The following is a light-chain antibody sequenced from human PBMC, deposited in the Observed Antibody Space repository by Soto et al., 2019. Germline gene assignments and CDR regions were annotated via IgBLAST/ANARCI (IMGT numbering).Light chain of an antibody. J-gene: IGLJ3*02. Sequence: QSALTQPPSASGSLGQSVTISCTGTSSDVGGYNYVSWYQQHPGKAPKLMIYEVSKRPSGVPDRFSGSQSDNTASLTVSGLQAEDEADYYCCSYAGSYTWVFGGGTKLTVL. V-gene: IGLV2-8*01. CDR3: CSYAGSYTWV. CDR2: EVS. CDR1: SSDVGGYNY.